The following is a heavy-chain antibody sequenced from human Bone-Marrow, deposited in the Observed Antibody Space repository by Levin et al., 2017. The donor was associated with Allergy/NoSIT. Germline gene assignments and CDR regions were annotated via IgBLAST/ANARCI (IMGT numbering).Heavy chain of an antibody. CDR1: GGGFSAHA. J-gene: IGHJ4*02. D-gene: IGHD3-10*01. CDR3: AREGEKHYYGSGSHY. Sequence: KISCKASGGGFSAHAFSWVRQTPGQGLQWMGDITPMFGVAKYADSVKGRFTVSRDNAENSLYLQMNSLRVEDTAVYYCAREGEKHYYGSGSHYWGQGTLVTVSS. V-gene: IGHV1-69*17. CDR2: ITPMFGVA.